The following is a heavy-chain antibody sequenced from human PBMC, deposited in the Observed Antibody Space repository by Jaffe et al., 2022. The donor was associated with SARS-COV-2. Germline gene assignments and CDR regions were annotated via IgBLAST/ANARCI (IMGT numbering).Heavy chain of an antibody. CDR1: GYTLIELS. V-gene: IGHV1-24*01. CDR3: AIDSSAFDYGNSEVYYYHGMDV. Sequence: QVQLLQSGAEVKKPGASVKVSCKVSGYTLIELSIYWVRQAPGKGLEWMGGFDPEEGETIYAQKFQGRVTMTEDTSTDTAYMELSRLTSEDTAVYYCAIDSSAFDYGNSEVYYYHGMDVWGQGTTVTVS. D-gene: IGHD4-17*01. CDR2: FDPEEGET. J-gene: IGHJ6*02.